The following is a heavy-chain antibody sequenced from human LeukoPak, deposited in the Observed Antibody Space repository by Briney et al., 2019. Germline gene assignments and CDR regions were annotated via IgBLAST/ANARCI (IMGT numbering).Heavy chain of an antibody. CDR3: ARGPNWNDEKTFDY. Sequence: GVSVKVSCKASGYTFTSYGISWVRQAPGQGLEWMGWISAYNGNTNYAQKLQGRVTMTTDTSTSTAYMELRSLRSDDTAVYYCARGPNWNDEKTFDYWGQGTLVTVSS. J-gene: IGHJ4*02. D-gene: IGHD1-1*01. V-gene: IGHV1-18*01. CDR1: GYTFTSYG. CDR2: ISAYNGNT.